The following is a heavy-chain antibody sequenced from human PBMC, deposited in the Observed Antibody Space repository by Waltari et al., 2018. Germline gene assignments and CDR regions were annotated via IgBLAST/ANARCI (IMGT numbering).Heavy chain of an antibody. CDR1: GDSISSVNYC. CDR2: ISYSGST. D-gene: IGHD3-10*01. Sequence: QVQLQESGPGLVKASQTLSLTCTVSGDSISSVNYCWNWIRQHPGKGLEWIGYISYSGSTYYNPSLNSRVTISVETSQNQFSLKLSSVTAADTAVYYCARATFGDLFLFDFWGPGTLVSVSS. CDR3: ARATFGDLFLFDF. V-gene: IGHV4-31*03. J-gene: IGHJ4*02.